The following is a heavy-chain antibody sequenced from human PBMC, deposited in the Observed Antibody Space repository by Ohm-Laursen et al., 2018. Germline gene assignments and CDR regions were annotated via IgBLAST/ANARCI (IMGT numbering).Heavy chain of an antibody. CDR2: IYYNGNP. CDR1: GGSLRNYY. V-gene: IGHV4-59*08. Sequence: SDTLSLTCTVPGGSLRNYYWSWIRQPPGKGLEWIGYIYYNGNPRYNPSLESRVTISVDPSKNQFSLKLNSVTAADTALYYCVLYSSFSVSWGQGTLVTVSA. D-gene: IGHD6-6*01. CDR3: VLYSSFSVS. J-gene: IGHJ5*02.